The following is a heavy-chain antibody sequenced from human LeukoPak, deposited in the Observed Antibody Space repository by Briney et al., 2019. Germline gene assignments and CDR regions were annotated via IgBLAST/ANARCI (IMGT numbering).Heavy chain of an antibody. V-gene: IGHV3-74*01. CDR2: ILRDDTYT. J-gene: IGHJ2*01. Sequence: PGGSLRLSCAASGFTISSCQKHWVRHAPGKGLVWVSRILRDDTYTNYAASVRGRFTISTDNANNMLFLQMNSLRGEDTAVYFCTRDPGSDSRDWYYDVWGRGTLVTVSS. D-gene: IGHD6-25*01. CDR1: GFTISSCQ. CDR3: TRDPGSDSRDWYYDV.